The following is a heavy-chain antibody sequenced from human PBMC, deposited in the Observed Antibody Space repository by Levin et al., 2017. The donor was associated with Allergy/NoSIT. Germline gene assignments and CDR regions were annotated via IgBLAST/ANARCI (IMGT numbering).Heavy chain of an antibody. CDR3: ARGPHSSSWLDY. D-gene: IGHD6-13*01. J-gene: IGHJ4*02. CDR1: GYTFTNYY. CDR2: INLKSGVT. V-gene: IGHV1-2*02. Sequence: GESLKISCEASGYTFTNYYIHWVRQAPGQGLEYMGWINLKSGVTGSAQNFEGRLSLTRDTSINTAYMDLSRLTYDDTALYFCARGPHSSSWLDYWGRGTLVTVSS.